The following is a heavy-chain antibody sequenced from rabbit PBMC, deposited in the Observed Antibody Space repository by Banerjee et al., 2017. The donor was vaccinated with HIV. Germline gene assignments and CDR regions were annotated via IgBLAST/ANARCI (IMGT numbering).Heavy chain of an antibody. Sequence: SLEETGGGLVKLRAHLPLTCKASGVSCNGGDVIRWVRQAPGKGLVRVACAYGGGSGSSSYATWAKARFTISRASSTTVALQMASLTAADTATYFCAKDLPGAIDWNFNLWGPGTLVTVS. CDR3: AKDLPGAIDWNFNL. CDR2: AYGGGSGSS. J-gene: IGHJ4*01. D-gene: IGHD3-1*01. V-gene: IGHV1S40*01. CDR1: GVSCNGGDV.